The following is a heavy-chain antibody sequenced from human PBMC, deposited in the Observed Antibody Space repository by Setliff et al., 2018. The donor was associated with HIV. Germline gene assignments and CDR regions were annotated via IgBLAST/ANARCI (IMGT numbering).Heavy chain of an antibody. J-gene: IGHJ4*02. CDR2: TNPNSGDT. CDR1: GYTFTRHY. V-gene: IGHV1-2*02. D-gene: IGHD1-7*01. Sequence: GASVKVSCKASGYTFTRHYLHWVRLAPGQGLEWMGWTNPNSGDTNYAQKFQGRVTMTRDTSINAAYMELRSLRSDDTAVYYCARDRGWELSHPPFFDYWGQGTLVTVSS. CDR3: ARDRGWELSHPPFFDY.